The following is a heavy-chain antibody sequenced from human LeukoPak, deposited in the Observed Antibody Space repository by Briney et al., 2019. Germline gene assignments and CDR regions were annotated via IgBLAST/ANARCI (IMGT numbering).Heavy chain of an antibody. CDR3: ARDEVPAAHYYMDV. CDR1: GYTFTGYY. CDR2: INPNSGGT. J-gene: IGHJ6*03. V-gene: IGHV1-2*02. Sequence: ASVEVSCKASGYTFTGYYMHWVRQAPGQGLEWMGWINPNSGGTNYAQKFQGRVTMTRDTSISTAYMELSRLRSDDTAVYYCARDEVPAAHYYMDVWGKGTTVTVSS. D-gene: IGHD2-2*01.